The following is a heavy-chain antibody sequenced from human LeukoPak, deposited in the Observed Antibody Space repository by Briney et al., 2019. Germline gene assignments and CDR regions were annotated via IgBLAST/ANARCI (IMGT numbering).Heavy chain of an antibody. Sequence: GGSLKLSCAASGFTFSGSAMHWVRQASGKGLEWVGRIRSKANSYATAYAASVEGRFTISRDDSKNTAYLQMNSLKTEDTAVYYCTRRAYCGGDCYPFDYWGQGTLVTVSS. V-gene: IGHV3-73*01. CDR2: IRSKANSYAT. D-gene: IGHD2-21*02. CDR3: TRRAYCGGDCYPFDY. J-gene: IGHJ4*02. CDR1: GFTFSGSA.